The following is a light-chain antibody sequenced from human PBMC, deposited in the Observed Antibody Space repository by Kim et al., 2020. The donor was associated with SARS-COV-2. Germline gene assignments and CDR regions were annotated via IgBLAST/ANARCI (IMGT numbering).Light chain of an antibody. CDR2: ATS. Sequence: EIVLTQSPGTLSLSPGQRATLSCMASQNVDSASLAWYQQKPGQAPSLLIYATSTRATGIPDRFSGSGSGTDFTLTINRLETEDFAVYYCQQYGGSPLYSFGQGTKLEI. CDR1: QNVDSAS. J-gene: IGKJ2*03. V-gene: IGKV3-20*01. CDR3: QQYGGSPLYS.